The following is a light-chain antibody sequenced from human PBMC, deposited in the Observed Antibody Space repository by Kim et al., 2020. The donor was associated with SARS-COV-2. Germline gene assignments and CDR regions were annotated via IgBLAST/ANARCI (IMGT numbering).Light chain of an antibody. Sequence: ASVGARVTIPCRASQDIANSLAWYQQKPGTVPKLLIYAASTLQSGVPSRFSGSGSGTEFTLTIGSLQTEDVATYYCQKYNTAPWTFGQGTKVDIK. J-gene: IGKJ1*01. CDR1: QDIANS. CDR2: AAS. CDR3: QKYNTAPWT. V-gene: IGKV1-27*01.